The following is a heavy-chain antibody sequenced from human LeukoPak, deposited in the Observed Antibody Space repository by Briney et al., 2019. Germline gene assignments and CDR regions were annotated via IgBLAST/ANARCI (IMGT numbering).Heavy chain of an antibody. CDR3: VMHSSSLYGQYFDY. CDR2: ISGSGGST. V-gene: IGHV3-23*01. Sequence: PGGSLRLSFAAPGFSLSSDAMSSVRQAPGKGLEWVSAISGSGGSTYYADSVKGRFTISRDTSKNTLYLQMNSLIAYHTAVDYCVMHSSSLYGQYFDYWGQGTLVTVSS. CDR1: GFSLSSDA. J-gene: IGHJ4*02. D-gene: IGHD6-13*01.